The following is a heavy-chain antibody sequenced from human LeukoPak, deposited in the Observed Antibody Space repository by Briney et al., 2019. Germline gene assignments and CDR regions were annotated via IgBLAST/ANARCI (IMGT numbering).Heavy chain of an antibody. CDR3: ARDKYPDAFDI. Sequence: VAYISSSGSTKYYAASVKGRFTISRDNARNSLYVQMNSLRAEDTAVYYCARDKYPDAFDIWGQGTMVTVSS. V-gene: IGHV3-11*01. CDR2: ISSSGSTK. D-gene: IGHD6-6*01. J-gene: IGHJ3*02.